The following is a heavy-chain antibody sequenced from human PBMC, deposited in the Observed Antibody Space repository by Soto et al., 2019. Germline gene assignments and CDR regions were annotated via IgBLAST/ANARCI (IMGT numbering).Heavy chain of an antibody. CDR2: ISSSGSTI. Sequence: QVQLVESGGGLVKPGGSLRLSFAASGFAFSAPYMSWIRQAPGKGLEWISYISSSGSTIYYADSVKGRFTISRDNAKKSLYLQMDSLTADDTAVYYCARGGASVTTPFDYWGQGTQVTVSS. J-gene: IGHJ4*02. CDR3: ARGGASVTTPFDY. CDR1: GFAFSAPY. V-gene: IGHV3-11*01. D-gene: IGHD4-17*01.